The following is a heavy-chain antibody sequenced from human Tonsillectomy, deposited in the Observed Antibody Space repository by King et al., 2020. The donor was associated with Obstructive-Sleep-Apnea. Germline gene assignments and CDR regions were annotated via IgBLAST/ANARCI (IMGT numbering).Heavy chain of an antibody. Sequence: VQLVESGAEGKKPGASVKVSCKASGYTFTGYYIHSVRQAPGQGLEWMGWINPNSCGTNYEQKFQGRVTMTRETSISTAYMELSRLISDDTAVYYCARVLWFGELPYFDYWGQGTLVTVSS. CDR3: ARVLWFGELPYFDY. D-gene: IGHD3-10*01. CDR2: INPNSCGT. V-gene: IGHV1-2*02. J-gene: IGHJ4*02. CDR1: GYTFTGYY.